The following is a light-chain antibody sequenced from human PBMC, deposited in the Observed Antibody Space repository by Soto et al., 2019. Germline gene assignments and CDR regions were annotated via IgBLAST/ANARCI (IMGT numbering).Light chain of an antibody. CDR1: SSNIGAGYD. CDR2: GNS. J-gene: IGLJ2*01. CDR3: QSYDSSLSGYVV. V-gene: IGLV1-40*01. Sequence: QSVLTHPPSVSGAPGQRVTISCTGSSSNIGAGYDVHWYQQRPGTAPKLLIFGNSNRPSGVPDRFSGSKSGTSASLAITGLQAEDEADYYCQSYDSSLSGYVVFGGGTKLTVL.